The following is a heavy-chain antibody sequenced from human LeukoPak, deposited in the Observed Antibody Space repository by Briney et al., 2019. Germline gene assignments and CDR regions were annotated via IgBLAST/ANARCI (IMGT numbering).Heavy chain of an antibody. J-gene: IGHJ6*04. D-gene: IGHD3-9*01. CDR1: GFTFSSYS. Sequence: KPGGSLRLSCAASGFTFSSYSMNWVRRAPGKGPEWVSSISSSSSYIYYADSVKGRFTISRDNAKNSLYLQMNSLRAEDTAVYYCARDYPPGLTFNYYYGMDVWGKGTTVTVSS. V-gene: IGHV3-21*01. CDR2: ISSSSSYI. CDR3: ARDYPPGLTFNYYYGMDV.